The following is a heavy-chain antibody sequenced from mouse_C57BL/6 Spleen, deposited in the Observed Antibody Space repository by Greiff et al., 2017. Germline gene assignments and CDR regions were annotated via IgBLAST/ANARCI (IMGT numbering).Heavy chain of an antibody. CDR3: ACGYSSGYRYYFGG. J-gene: IGHJ2*01. CDR1: GYAFSSSW. CDR2: IYPGDGDT. D-gene: IGHD3-1*01. Sequence: QVQLQQSGPELVKPGASVKISCKASGYAFSSSWMNWVKQRPGQGLEWIGRIYPGDGDTNYNEKFKGKATLTADKSSSTAYMQLSSLTSEDSAVYFCACGYSSGYRYYFGGWGPGTTLTVAS. V-gene: IGHV1-82*01.